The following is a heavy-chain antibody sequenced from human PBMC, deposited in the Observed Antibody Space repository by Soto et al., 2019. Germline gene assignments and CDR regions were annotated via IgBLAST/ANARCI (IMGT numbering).Heavy chain of an antibody. D-gene: IGHD2-21*02. CDR3: ARPGARYCGGDCYSSH. Sequence: ASVKVSCKASGYMFSNCDIIWVRQATGQGLEWMGWMNPDSDKTDYAQKFQGRVTMTGNTSISTAYMELTALTYEDTAIYYCARPGARYCGGDCYSSHWGQGTLVTAPQ. J-gene: IGHJ4*02. V-gene: IGHV1-8*01. CDR1: GYMFSNCD. CDR2: MNPDSDKT.